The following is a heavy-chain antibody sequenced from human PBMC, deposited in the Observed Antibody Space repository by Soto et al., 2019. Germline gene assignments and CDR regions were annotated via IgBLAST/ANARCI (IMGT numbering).Heavy chain of an antibody. CDR1: GGSISSYY. CDR3: AREGEGDYIWGSYRPDAFDI. CDR2: IYYSGST. J-gene: IGHJ3*02. V-gene: IGHV4-59*01. D-gene: IGHD3-16*02. Sequence: SETLSLTCTVSGGSISSYYWSWIRQPPGKGLEWIGYIYYSGSTNYNPSLKSRVTISVDTSKNQFSLKLSSATAADTAVYYCAREGEGDYIWGSYRPDAFDIWGQGTMVTVS.